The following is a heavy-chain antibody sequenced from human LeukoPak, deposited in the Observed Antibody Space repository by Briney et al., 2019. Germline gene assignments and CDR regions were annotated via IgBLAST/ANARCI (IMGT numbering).Heavy chain of an antibody. J-gene: IGHJ4*02. V-gene: IGHV1-3*04. D-gene: IGHD2-2*02. Sequence: GASVKVSCKASGYIRASDAIDWVRQAPGQRLEWMGWVKIGNDNTKYSQKFQGRVTFTRDTSASTVYMELSSLRSEDTAVYYCARGYTNVWYLDYWGQGTLVTVSS. CDR2: VKIGNDNT. CDR1: GYIRASDA. CDR3: ARGYTNVWYLDY.